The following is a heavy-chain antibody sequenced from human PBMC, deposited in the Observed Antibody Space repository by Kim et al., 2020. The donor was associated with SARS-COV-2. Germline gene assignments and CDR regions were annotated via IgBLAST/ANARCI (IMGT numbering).Heavy chain of an antibody. CDR3: ANFDY. CDR2: IPIFGTA. V-gene: IGHV1-69*01. J-gene: IGHJ4*02. Sequence: IPIFGTANYAQKCQGRVTITADESTSTAYMELSSLRSEDTAVYYCANFDYWGQGTLVTVSS.